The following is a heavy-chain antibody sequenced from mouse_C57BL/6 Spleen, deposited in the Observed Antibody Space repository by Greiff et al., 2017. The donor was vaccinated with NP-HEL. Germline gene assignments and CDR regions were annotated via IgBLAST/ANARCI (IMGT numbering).Heavy chain of an antibody. CDR1: GFTFSSYA. J-gene: IGHJ1*03. D-gene: IGHD2-4*01. Sequence: EVKVEESGEGLVKPGGSLKLSCAASGFTFSSYAMSWVRQTPEKRLEWVAYISSGGDYIYYADTVKGRFTISRDNARNTLYLQMSSLKSEDTAMYYCTRVDYNWYFDVWGTGTTVTVSS. CDR3: TRVDYNWYFDV. V-gene: IGHV5-9-1*02. CDR2: ISSGGDYI.